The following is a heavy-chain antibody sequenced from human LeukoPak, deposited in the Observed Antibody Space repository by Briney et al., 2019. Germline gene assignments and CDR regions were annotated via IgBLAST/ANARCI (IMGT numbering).Heavy chain of an antibody. CDR3: AKDTYYYDSSGAELDY. CDR2: IFYSGNT. J-gene: IGHJ4*02. CDR1: GGSINSSSYY. D-gene: IGHD3-22*01. V-gene: IGHV4-39*02. Sequence: SETLSLTCTVSGGSINSSSYYWGWIRQPPGKGLEWIGSIFYSGNTYDNPSLKSRVTISVDTSKNQFSLKLNSVTAADTAVYYCAKDTYYYDSSGAELDYWGQGTLVTVSS.